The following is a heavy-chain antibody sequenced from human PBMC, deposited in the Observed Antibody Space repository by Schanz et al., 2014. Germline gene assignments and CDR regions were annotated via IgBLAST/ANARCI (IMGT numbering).Heavy chain of an antibody. CDR1: GYTFSGYY. CDR3: ARGLVRYFDY. J-gene: IGHJ4*02. Sequence: QVQLVQSGAEVKKPGASVKVSCKPSGYTFSGYYIHWVRQAPGQGLEWMGRINPNSGSTNSVQKFQGRVTMTWDMSISTAYLELSRLESDDTALYYCARGLVRYFDYWGQGTLVTVSS. CDR2: INPNSGST. V-gene: IGHV1-2*06. D-gene: IGHD2-8*02.